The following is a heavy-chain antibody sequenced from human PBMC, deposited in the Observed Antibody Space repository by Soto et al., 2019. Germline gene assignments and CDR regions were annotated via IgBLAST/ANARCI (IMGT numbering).Heavy chain of an antibody. Sequence: AGGSLRLSCAASGFTFSSYAMSWVRQAPGKGLEWVSAISGSGGSTYYADSVKGRFTISRDNSKNTLYLQMNSLRAEDTAVYYCAKGWQQLVPPYYYYGMDVWGQGTTVTVSS. CDR2: ISGSGGST. D-gene: IGHD6-13*01. CDR1: GFTFSSYA. V-gene: IGHV3-23*01. J-gene: IGHJ6*02. CDR3: AKGWQQLVPPYYYYGMDV.